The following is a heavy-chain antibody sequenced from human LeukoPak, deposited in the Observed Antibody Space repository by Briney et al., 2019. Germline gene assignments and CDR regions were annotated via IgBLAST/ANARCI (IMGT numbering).Heavy chain of an antibody. J-gene: IGHJ5*02. CDR3: ARDRIVVVPAAENWFDP. Sequence: GASVKVSCKASGYTFTGYYMHWVRQAPGQGLEWMGWINPNSGGTNYAQKFQGRVTMTRDTSISTAYMELSRLRSDDTAVYYCARDRIVVVPAAENWFDPWGQGTLVTVSS. CDR1: GYTFTGYY. D-gene: IGHD2-2*01. CDR2: INPNSGGT. V-gene: IGHV1-2*02.